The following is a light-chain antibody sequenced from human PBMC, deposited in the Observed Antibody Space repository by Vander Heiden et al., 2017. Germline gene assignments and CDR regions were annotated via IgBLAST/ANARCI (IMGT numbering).Light chain of an antibody. V-gene: IGLV4-69*01. CDR3: QTWGTGIHWV. J-gene: IGLJ3*02. CDR1: SGHTDYV. Sequence: QVVLTQSPSASASLVASVQLTCTLSSGHTDYVIASHPPQPQKGPRYLMKIHSDGSQTKGDGIPYRFSGSSYGAERYLTIASHQAEDEADYYCQTWGTGIHWVFGGGTKLTVL. CDR2: IHSDGSQ.